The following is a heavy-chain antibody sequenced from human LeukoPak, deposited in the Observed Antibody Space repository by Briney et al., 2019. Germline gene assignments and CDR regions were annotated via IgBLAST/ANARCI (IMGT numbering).Heavy chain of an antibody. D-gene: IGHD1-26*01. CDR2: INPNSGDT. V-gene: IGHV1-2*02. Sequence: ASVKVSCKTSGYTFSDYYTHWIRQAPGQGLEWVGWINPNSGDTDYAQKFQGRVTVTRDTSISTAYMELGRLRSDDTAVYYCARVSVITQYSGSPDYFAPWGQGTLITVSS. J-gene: IGHJ4*02. CDR3: ARVSVITQYSGSPDYFAP. CDR1: GYTFSDYY.